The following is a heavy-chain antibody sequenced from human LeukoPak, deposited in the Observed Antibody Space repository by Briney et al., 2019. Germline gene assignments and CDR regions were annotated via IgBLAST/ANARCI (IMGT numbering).Heavy chain of an antibody. CDR2: INPSGGST. J-gene: IGHJ6*02. V-gene: IGHV1-46*01. D-gene: IGHD2-15*01. Sequence: ASVKVSCKASGYTFTGYYMHWVRQAPGQGLEWMGIINPSGGSTSYAQKFQGRVTMTRDTSTSTVYMELSSLRSEDTAVYYCASAPSYCSGGSCSTYYYYYGMDVWGQGTTVTVSS. CDR3: ASAPSYCSGGSCSTYYYYYGMDV. CDR1: GYTFTGYY.